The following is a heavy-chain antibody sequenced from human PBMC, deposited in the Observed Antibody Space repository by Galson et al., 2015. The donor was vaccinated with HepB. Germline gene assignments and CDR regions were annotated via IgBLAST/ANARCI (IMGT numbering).Heavy chain of an antibody. D-gene: IGHD3-10*01. V-gene: IGHV3-33*08. CDR3: ARDHLDPSYGSGSYLGYYGMDV. CDR1: GFTFSSYG. Sequence: SLRLSCAASGFTFSSYGMHWVRQAPGKGLEWVAVIWYDGSNKYYADSVKGRFTISRDNSKNTLYLQMNSLRAEDTAVYYCARDHLDPSYGSGSYLGYYGMDVWGQGTTVTVSS. J-gene: IGHJ6*02. CDR2: IWYDGSNK.